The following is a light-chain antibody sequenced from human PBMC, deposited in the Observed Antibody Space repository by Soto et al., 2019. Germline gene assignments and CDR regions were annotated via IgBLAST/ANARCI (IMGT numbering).Light chain of an antibody. Sequence: SYELTQPPSVSVAPGQTASITCGGNNIGGKSVHWYQHKPGRAPVLVVYDDADRPSRIPEQFSGSNSGNTATLTIIRVEAGDEAEYYCQVWDSNSDHWVFGGGTKLTVL. CDR1: NIGGKS. CDR3: QVWDSNSDHWV. J-gene: IGLJ3*02. V-gene: IGLV3-21*02. CDR2: DDA.